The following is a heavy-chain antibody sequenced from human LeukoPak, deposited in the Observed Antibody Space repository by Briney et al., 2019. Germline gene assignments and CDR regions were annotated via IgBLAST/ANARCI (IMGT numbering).Heavy chain of an antibody. Sequence: SETLSLTCTVSGGSISSYYWSWIRQPPGKGLEWIGYIYYSGSTNYNPSLKSRVTISVDTSKNQFSPKLSSVTAADTAVYYCARDEGVGATGYYYYGMDVWGQGTTVTVSS. CDR3: ARDEGVGATGYYYYGMDV. CDR2: IYYSGST. D-gene: IGHD1-26*01. CDR1: GGSISSYY. J-gene: IGHJ6*02. V-gene: IGHV4-59*01.